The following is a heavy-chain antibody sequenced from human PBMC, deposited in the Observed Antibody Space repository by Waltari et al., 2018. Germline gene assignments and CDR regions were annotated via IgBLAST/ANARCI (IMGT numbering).Heavy chain of an antibody. CDR3: ARDGSARYCLDI. CDR1: GGSISGGYG. J-gene: IGHJ3*02. CDR2: IYGSSGST. V-gene: IGHV4-38-2*02. Sequence: QVQLQESGPAVVKPSEPLSLTCAVSGGSISGGYGWIWVRQAPGKGLEWIGSIYGSSGSTYYNPSLKSRVTISKDTSKNQFSLKLTSVTAADTAVYYCARDGSARYCLDIWGQGLRVTVSS. D-gene: IGHD1-20*01.